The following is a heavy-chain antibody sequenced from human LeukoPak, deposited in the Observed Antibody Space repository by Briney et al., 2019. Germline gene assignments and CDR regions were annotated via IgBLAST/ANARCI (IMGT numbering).Heavy chain of an antibody. J-gene: IGHJ5*02. CDR3: VRGKGWLDP. CDR2: IWYDGSNK. Sequence: GGSLRLSCAASGFTFSSYGMHWVRQAPGKGLEWVAVIWYDGSNKYYADSVKGRFTISRDNAKNSLYLQMNSLRAEDTAVYYCVRGKGWLDPWGQGILVTVSS. V-gene: IGHV3-33*01. CDR1: GFTFSSYG.